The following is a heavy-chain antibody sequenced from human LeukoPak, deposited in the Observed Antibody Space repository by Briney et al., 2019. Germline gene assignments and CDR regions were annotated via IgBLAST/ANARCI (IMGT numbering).Heavy chain of an antibody. D-gene: IGHD6-13*01. Sequence: GGSLRLSCAASGFTFSSCEMNWVRQAPGKGLEWVSYISSSGSTIYYADSVKGRFTISRDNAKNSLYLQMNSLRAEDTAVYYCARDKGYSSSWFNFDYWGQGTLVTVSS. J-gene: IGHJ4*02. V-gene: IGHV3-48*03. CDR2: ISSSGSTI. CDR1: GFTFSSCE. CDR3: ARDKGYSSSWFNFDY.